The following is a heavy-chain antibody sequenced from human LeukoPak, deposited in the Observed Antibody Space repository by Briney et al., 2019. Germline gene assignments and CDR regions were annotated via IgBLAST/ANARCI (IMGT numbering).Heavy chain of an antibody. Sequence: PGGSLRLSCAASGFIFNTYWMSWVRQAPGKGLEWVANIKQDGSEKYYVDSVKGRFTISRDNAKNSLYLQMNSLRAEDTAVYYCARDGRPLYGDPPAFWGQGTLVTVSS. D-gene: IGHD4-17*01. V-gene: IGHV3-7*01. J-gene: IGHJ4*02. CDR2: IKQDGSEK. CDR1: GFIFNTYW. CDR3: ARDGRPLYGDPPAF.